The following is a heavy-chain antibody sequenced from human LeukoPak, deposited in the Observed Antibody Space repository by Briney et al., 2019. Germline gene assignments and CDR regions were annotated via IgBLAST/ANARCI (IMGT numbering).Heavy chain of an antibody. CDR3: ARTLLEYDILTGYYSRLALDY. J-gene: IGHJ4*02. CDR2: IIPIFGTA. D-gene: IGHD3-9*01. V-gene: IGHV1-69*05. Sequence: SVKVSCKASGGTFSSYAISWVRQAPAQGREWMGGIIPIFGTANYAQKILGRVTITTDESTSTAYMELSSLRSEDTAVYYCARTLLEYDILTGYYSRLALDYWGEGTLVTVSS. CDR1: GGTFSSYA.